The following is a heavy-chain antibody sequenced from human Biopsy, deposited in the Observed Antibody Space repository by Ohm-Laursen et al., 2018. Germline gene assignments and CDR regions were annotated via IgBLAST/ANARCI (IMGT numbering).Heavy chain of an antibody. D-gene: IGHD2-8*02. V-gene: IGHV3-74*03. CDR2: IHGDERSA. CDR1: GFTFSRSV. CDR3: TGDSGGLGDY. J-gene: IGHJ4*02. Sequence: SLRLSCAAPGFTFSRSVMHWVRQAPGKGLMWVSRIHGDERSATYAEPVKGRFTISRDNAKNTPHLQMNSLRAEDTAVYYCTGDSGGLGDYWGQGTLVTASS.